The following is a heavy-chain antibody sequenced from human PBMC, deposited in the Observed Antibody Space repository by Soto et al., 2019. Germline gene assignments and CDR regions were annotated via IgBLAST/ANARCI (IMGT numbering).Heavy chain of an antibody. CDR1: GFTCRSFW. J-gene: IGHJ6*02. Sequence: GGLLRLSCAASGFTCRSFWVHWVREAPGKGLVWVSRINSDGSRTNYADSVKGRFTISRDNAKNTLYLQMNSLRAEDTAVYYCARGLRNPYGMDVWGQGTTVTVSS. D-gene: IGHD3-16*01. CDR3: ARGLRNPYGMDV. CDR2: INSDGSRT. V-gene: IGHV3-74*01.